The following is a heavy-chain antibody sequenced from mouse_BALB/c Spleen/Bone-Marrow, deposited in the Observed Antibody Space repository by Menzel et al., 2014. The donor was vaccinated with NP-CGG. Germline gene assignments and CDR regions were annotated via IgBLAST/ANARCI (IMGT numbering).Heavy chain of an antibody. Sequence: QVQLQQSGPGLVAPSQNLSITCTVSGFSLSRYNIHWIRQPPGKGLEWLGMIWGGGGTDHNSALKSRLRISKDNSKSQIFLKINSLQIDDTAMYYCARKDGGYYVMDYWGQGTLVTVSS. V-gene: IGHV2-6-4*01. D-gene: IGHD2-3*01. J-gene: IGHJ4*01. CDR2: IWGGGGT. CDR1: GFSLSRYN. CDR3: ARKDGGYYVMDY.